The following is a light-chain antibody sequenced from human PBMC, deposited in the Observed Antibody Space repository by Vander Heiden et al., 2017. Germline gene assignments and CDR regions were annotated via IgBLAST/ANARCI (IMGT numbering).Light chain of an antibody. V-gene: IGLV2-14*01. Sequence: QSALTQPASVSGSPGQSLTICCTGTSSDVGGYNYVSWYQQHPGKAPKLMIYEVSNRPSGVSNRFSGSKSGNTASLTISGLQAEDEADYYCSSYTSSSTLVVFGGGTKLTVL. CDR2: EVS. J-gene: IGLJ2*01. CDR1: SSDVGGYNY. CDR3: SSYTSSSTLVV.